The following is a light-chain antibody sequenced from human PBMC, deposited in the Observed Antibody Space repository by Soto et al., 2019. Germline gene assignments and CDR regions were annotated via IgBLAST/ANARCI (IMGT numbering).Light chain of an antibody. Sequence: QAVVTQEPLLTVSPGGTVTLTCGSSTGAVTSDHFPYWFQQKPGQAPKTLIYDTYNRHSWTPARFSGSLLGGKAALTLSGAEPEDEADYYCLLSYSGRYVIFGGGTKLTVL. CDR1: TGAVTSDHF. CDR2: DTY. CDR3: LLSYSGRYVI. J-gene: IGLJ2*01. V-gene: IGLV7-46*01.